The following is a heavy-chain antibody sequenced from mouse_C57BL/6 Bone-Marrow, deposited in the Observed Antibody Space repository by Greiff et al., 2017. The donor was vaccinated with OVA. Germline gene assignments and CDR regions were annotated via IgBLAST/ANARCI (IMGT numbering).Heavy chain of an antibody. CDR3: ARSLTGPY. CDR2: IYPGDGDT. J-gene: IGHJ3*01. Sequence: VQLQQSGPELVKPGASVKISCKASGYAFSSSWMNWVKQRPGKGLEWIGRIYPGDGDTNYNGKFKGKATLTADKSSSTAYMQLSRLTSEDSAVYFCARSLTGPYWGQGTLVAVSA. D-gene: IGHD4-1*01. CDR1: GYAFSSSW. V-gene: IGHV1-82*01.